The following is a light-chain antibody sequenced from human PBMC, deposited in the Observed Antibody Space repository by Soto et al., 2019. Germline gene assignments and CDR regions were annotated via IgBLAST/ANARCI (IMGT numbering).Light chain of an antibody. CDR3: CSYAGSPWV. CDR1: SSDVGGYNY. Sequence: QSALTQPRSVSGSPGQSVTISCTGTSSDVGGYNYVSWYQQHPDKAPKLMIYDVSNRPSGVPDRFSGSKSGNTASLTISGLQAEDEADYYCCSYAGSPWVFGGGTKLTVL. CDR2: DVS. J-gene: IGLJ3*02. V-gene: IGLV2-11*01.